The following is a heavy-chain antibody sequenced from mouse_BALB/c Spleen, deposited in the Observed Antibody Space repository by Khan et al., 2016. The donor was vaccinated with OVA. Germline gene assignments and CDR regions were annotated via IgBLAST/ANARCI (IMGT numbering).Heavy chain of an antibody. Sequence: EVQLQESGPGLVKPSQSLSLTCSVTGYSITSGYYWNWIRQFPGNKLEWMGYKVYDGSNNYNPSLKNRISLTRDTSKNQFFLQLNSVTTEDTATYCCARGGQWFAHWGHGTLVTVSA. CDR3: ARGGQWFAH. V-gene: IGHV3-6*02. J-gene: IGHJ3*01. CDR2: KVYDGSN. CDR1: GYSITSGYY. D-gene: IGHD3-3*01.